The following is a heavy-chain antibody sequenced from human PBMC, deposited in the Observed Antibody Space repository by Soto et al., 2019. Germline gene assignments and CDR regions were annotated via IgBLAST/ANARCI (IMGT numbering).Heavy chain of an antibody. CDR1: GGSVSSGSYY. V-gene: IGHV4-61*01. Sequence: PSETLSLTCTVSGGSVSSGSYYWSWIRQPPGKGLEWIGYIYYSGSTNYNPSLTSRVTISVDTSKNQFSLKLSSVTAADTAVYYCARDYIAAAGTLFDYWGQGTLVTVSS. D-gene: IGHD6-13*01. CDR2: IYYSGST. CDR3: ARDYIAAAGTLFDY. J-gene: IGHJ4*02.